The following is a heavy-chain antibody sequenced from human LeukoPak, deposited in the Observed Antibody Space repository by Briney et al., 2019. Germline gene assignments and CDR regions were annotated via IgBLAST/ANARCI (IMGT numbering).Heavy chain of an antibody. CDR1: GGSVSTYF. Sequence: SGTLSLTCTVSGGSVSTYFWSWIRPPPGKGLEWIGNIYYSGSTNYNPSLKSRVTISLDTSKKKCSLELSSVTDADTAVYYCASAAGWLRFDFWGQGTVVTVPS. V-gene: IGHV4-59*08. CDR2: IYYSGST. CDR3: ASAAGWLRFDF. J-gene: IGHJ4*02. D-gene: IGHD6-19*01.